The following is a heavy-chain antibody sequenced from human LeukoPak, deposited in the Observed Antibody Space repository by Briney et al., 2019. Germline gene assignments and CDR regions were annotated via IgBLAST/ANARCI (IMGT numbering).Heavy chain of an antibody. D-gene: IGHD2-15*01. CDR3: ARDGGYTRVVVAATPPDAFDI. Sequence: PSETLSLTSTVSGGSISSYYWSWLRQPAGKGLEWIGRIYTSGSTNYNPSLKSRVTISVETSKNQFSLKLSSVTAADTAVYYCARDGGYTRVVVAATPPDAFDIWGQGTMVTVSS. CDR2: IYTSGST. CDR1: GGSISSYY. J-gene: IGHJ3*02. V-gene: IGHV4-4*07.